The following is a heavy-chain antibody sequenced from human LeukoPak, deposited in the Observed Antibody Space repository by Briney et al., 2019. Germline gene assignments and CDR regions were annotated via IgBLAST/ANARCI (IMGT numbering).Heavy chain of an antibody. CDR2: IYTSDSI. V-gene: IGHV4-61*09. Sequence: SETLSLTCTVSGDSISSGSYCWNWNRQPAGKGLEWIGHIYTSDSINYNPSLKSRVTISVDTSKNQFSLKLSSVTAADTAVYYCARETYSDAFDIWGQGTLVTVSS. CDR1: GDSISSGSYC. J-gene: IGHJ3*02. CDR3: ARETYSDAFDI. D-gene: IGHD2-15*01.